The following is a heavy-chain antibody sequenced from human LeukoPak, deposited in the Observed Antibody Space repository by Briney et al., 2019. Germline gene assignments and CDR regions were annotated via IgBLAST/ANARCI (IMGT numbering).Heavy chain of an antibody. J-gene: IGHJ5*02. CDR3: ARVSSGGTQPFDP. D-gene: IGHD2-15*01. V-gene: IGHV1-18*01. Sequence: ASVKVSCKASGYTFTSYGISWVRQAPGQGLEWMGWISANDGNTDYPQKLQGRVTMTTDTSTSTAYMELSSLRSEDTAVYYCARVSSGGTQPFDPWGQGTLVTVSS. CDR1: GYTFTSYG. CDR2: ISANDGNT.